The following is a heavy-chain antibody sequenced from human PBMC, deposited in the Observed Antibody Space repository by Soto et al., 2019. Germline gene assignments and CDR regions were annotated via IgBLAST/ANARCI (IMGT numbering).Heavy chain of an antibody. J-gene: IGHJ4*02. CDR3: ARTPRLLDS. CDR2: ISADGRET. V-gene: IGHV3-7*01. CDR1: GFTFSHFW. D-gene: IGHD6-6*01. Sequence: PGGSLRLSCAASGFTFSHFWMSWVRQAPGKGLEWVAYISADGRETNHVDSVKGRFTISRDNAKNSLFLQMNSLRAEDTAVYYCARTPRLLDSWGQGTLVTVS.